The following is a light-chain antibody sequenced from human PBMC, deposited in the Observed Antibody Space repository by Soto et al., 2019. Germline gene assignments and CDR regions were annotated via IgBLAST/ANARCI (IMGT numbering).Light chain of an antibody. CDR1: QSISDT. V-gene: IGKV3-15*01. CDR3: QQYHHWPPIT. J-gene: IGKJ5*01. Sequence: IVMTQSPATLSVSPGGRATLSCRASQSISDTLAWYQQKPGQAPRLLIYGASTRAPGFPARFSGSGSGTDFTLTISSLQSEDFAVYYCQQYHHWPPITFGQGTRLEIK. CDR2: GAS.